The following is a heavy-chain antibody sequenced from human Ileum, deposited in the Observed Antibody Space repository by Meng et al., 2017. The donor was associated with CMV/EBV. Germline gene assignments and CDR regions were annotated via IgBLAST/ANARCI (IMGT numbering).Heavy chain of an antibody. CDR2: INHSGST. D-gene: IGHD3-3*01. CDR3: ASEGPKGPTSPTYTIFGVVIIVRAFDI. J-gene: IGHJ3*02. CDR1: GGSFSGYY. V-gene: IGHV4-34*01. Sequence: SETLSLTCAVYGGSFSGYYWSWIRQPPGKGLEWIGEINHSGSTNYNPSLKSRVTISVDTSKNQFSLKLSSVTAADTAVYYCASEGPKGPTSPTYTIFGVVIIVRAFDIWGQGTMVTVSS.